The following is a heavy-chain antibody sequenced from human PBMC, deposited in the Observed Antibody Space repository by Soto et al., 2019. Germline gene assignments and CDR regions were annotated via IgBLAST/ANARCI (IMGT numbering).Heavy chain of an antibody. CDR2: IGTSSSYI. J-gene: IGHJ6*02. CDR1: GFTFSSYT. CDR3: ARDSVRDYLYYYYGMDV. V-gene: IGHV3-21*01. Sequence: GGSLRLSCAASGFTFSSYTMNWVRQAPGRGLEWVSSIGTSSSYIYYADSVKGRFTISRDNAKNSLFLQMNSLRANDTAVYYCARDSVRDYLYYYYGMDVWGQGATVTVSS. D-gene: IGHD4-17*01.